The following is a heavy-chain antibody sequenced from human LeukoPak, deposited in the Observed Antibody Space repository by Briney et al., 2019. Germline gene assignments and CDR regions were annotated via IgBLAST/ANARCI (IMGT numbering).Heavy chain of an antibody. D-gene: IGHD1-26*01. CDR2: ISSSGGIK. J-gene: IGHJ6*02. V-gene: IGHV3-11*01. CDR3: ARVGGSYVYYYGMDV. CDR1: GFSFSDNY. Sequence: GGSLRLSCAAAGFSFSDNYMSWIRQAPGKGLEWVSYISSSGGIKYYADSVKGRFTISRDNAKNSLYLQMNSLRAEDTAVYYCARVGGSYVYYYGMDVWGQGTTVTVSS.